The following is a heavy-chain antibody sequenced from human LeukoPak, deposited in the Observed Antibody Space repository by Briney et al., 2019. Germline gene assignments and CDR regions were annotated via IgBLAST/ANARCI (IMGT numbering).Heavy chain of an antibody. CDR2: ISGSGGST. V-gene: IGHV3-23*01. Sequence: GGSLRLSCAASGFTFSSYAMSWVRQAPGKGLEWVSAISGSGGSTYHADSVKGRFTVSRDNSKNTVYLQMNSLRAEDTAVYYCAKDHYWDNFRGADYWGQGTLVTVSS. CDR3: AKDHYWDNFRGADY. CDR1: GFTFSSYA. D-gene: IGHD1/OR15-1a*01. J-gene: IGHJ4*02.